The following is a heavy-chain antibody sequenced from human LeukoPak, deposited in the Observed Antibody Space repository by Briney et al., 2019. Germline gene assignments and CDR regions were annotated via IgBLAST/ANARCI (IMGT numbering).Heavy chain of an antibody. CDR2: INLNSGGT. CDR3: ARDRVTTNTPYFDY. J-gene: IGHJ4*02. Sequence: VASAKVSCKTSGFTFTGYYMHWVRQAPGQGLEWMGWINLNSGGTNYAQKFQGRVTMTRDTSLSTAYMELSRLTSDDTAVYYCARDRVTTNTPYFDYWGQGTLVTVSS. V-gene: IGHV1-2*02. CDR1: GFTFTGYY. D-gene: IGHD4-17*01.